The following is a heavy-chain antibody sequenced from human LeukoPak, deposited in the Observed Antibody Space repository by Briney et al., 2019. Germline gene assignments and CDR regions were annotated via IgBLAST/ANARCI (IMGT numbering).Heavy chain of an antibody. Sequence: GGSLRLSCTASGFTFSTFAMGWVGQAPGKGLHLVSGISGSGDTTYYADSVKGRFAISRDNSENTLYLQMNRLRDEDTAVYHCAKDFLGTVPDVFDIWGQGTMVTVSS. D-gene: IGHD7-27*01. CDR3: AKDFLGTVPDVFDI. CDR1: GFTFSTFA. V-gene: IGHV3-23*01. CDR2: ISGSGDTT. J-gene: IGHJ3*02.